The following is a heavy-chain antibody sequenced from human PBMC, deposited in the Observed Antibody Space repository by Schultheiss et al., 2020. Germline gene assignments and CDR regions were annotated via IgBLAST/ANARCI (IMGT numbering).Heavy chain of an antibody. V-gene: IGHV3-74*03. J-gene: IGHJ4*02. Sequence: GESLKISCAASGFRFRSYGMHWVRQAPGKGLEWVSRINDDGSSTTYADSVKGRFTVSRDNAKNTLYLQMNSLRVEDTAVYYCARVSSRSAVAGIWGQGTLVTVSS. CDR1: GFRFRSYG. CDR2: INDDGSST. D-gene: IGHD6-19*01. CDR3: ARVSSRSAVAGI.